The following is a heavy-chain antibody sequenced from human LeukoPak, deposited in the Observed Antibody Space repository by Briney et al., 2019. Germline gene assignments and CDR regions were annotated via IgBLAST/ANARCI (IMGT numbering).Heavy chain of an antibody. CDR2: IDTRNGLT. CDR3: VRLSGQWLVHSYFDH. V-gene: IGHV1-18*01. CDR1: GYKFTTYG. Sequence: ASVRVSCKASGYKFTTYGLAWVRQAPGHGPEYVGWIDTRNGLTEYSEKFRDRVTMTIDTSANTAFMDLRSLRSHDTAIYYCVRLSGQWLVHSYFDHWGQGTQVIVSS. J-gene: IGHJ4*02. D-gene: IGHD6-19*01.